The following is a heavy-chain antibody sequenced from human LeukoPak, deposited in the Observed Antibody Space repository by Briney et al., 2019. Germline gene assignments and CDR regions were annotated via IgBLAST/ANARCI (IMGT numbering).Heavy chain of an antibody. V-gene: IGHV1-18*04. Sequence: ASVKVSCKASRYTFTSYGISWVRQAPGHGLEWMLWISAYNGNTNYAQTLQGRVTMTTDTSTSTAYMELRSLRSDDTAVYYCARGGYCSSTSCVEYFQHWGQGTLVTVSS. CDR2: ISAYNGNT. CDR1: RYTFTSYG. CDR3: ARGGYCSSTSCVEYFQH. D-gene: IGHD2-2*01. J-gene: IGHJ1*01.